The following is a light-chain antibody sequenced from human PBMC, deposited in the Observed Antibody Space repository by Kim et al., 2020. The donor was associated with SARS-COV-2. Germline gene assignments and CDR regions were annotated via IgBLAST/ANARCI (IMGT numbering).Light chain of an antibody. V-gene: IGLV2-14*03. CDR1: SSDMGGYNA. CDR2: DVN. J-gene: IGLJ1*01. Sequence: GQSITISCTGTSSDMGGYNAVSWYQEHPGRAPKLLIYDVNDRPSGVSSRFSGSKSGNTASLTISGLQAEDEAEYYCSSYTSTTTRVFGTGTKVTVL. CDR3: SSYTSTTTRV.